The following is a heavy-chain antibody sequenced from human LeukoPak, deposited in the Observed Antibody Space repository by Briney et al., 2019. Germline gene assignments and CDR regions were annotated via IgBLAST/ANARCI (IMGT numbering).Heavy chain of an antibody. CDR2: INHSGST. CDR1: GGSFSGYY. J-gene: IGHJ6*03. D-gene: IGHD4-17*01. V-gene: IGHV4-34*01. CDR3: ELRQVTTTRGGGYYYYMDV. Sequence: SETLSLTCAVYGGSFSGYYWSWIRQPPGKGLEWIGEINHSGSTNYNPSLKSRVTISVDTSKNQFSLKLSSVTAADTAVYYCELRQVTTTRGGGYYYYMDVWGKGTTVTVSS.